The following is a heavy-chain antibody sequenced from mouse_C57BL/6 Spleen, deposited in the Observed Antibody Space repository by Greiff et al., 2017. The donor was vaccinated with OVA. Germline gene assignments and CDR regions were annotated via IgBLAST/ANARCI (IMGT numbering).Heavy chain of an antibody. CDR2: IYPSDSET. Sequence: VQLQQPGAELVRPGSSVRLSCKASGYTFTSYWMDWVKQRPGQGLEWIGNIYPSDSETHYNQKFKDKATLTVDKSSSTAYMQLSSLTSEDSAVYYCARGGVKDYFDYWGQGTTLTVSS. CDR1: GYTFTSYW. J-gene: IGHJ2*01. D-gene: IGHD1-3*01. CDR3: ARGGVKDYFDY. V-gene: IGHV1-61*01.